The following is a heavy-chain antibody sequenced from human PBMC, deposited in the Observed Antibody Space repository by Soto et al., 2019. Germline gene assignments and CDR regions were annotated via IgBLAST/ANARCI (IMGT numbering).Heavy chain of an antibody. J-gene: IGHJ6*02. D-gene: IGHD3-3*01. V-gene: IGHV3-9*01. CDR1: GFTFDDYA. CDR3: AKDSGRYDFYALAV. Sequence: PGGSLRLSCEASGFTFDDYAMHWVRQAPGKGLEWVSGISWNGDTMVYADSVRGRFTISRDNSKNSVYLQMTSLRREDTAIYYCAKDSGRYDFYALAVWGQGTTVTVSS. CDR2: ISWNGDTM.